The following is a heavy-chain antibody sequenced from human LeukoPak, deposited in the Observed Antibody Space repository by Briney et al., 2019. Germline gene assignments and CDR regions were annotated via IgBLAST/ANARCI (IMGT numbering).Heavy chain of an antibody. J-gene: IGHJ4*01. CDR2: IYSAGST. V-gene: IGHV3-53*01. CDR3: ASGGMGARKYYSDPFHY. Sequence: GGSLRLSCVASGFTVSSNYMSWVRQAPGKGLEWVSIIYSAGSTYYADSVRGRFTISRDSSKNTVCLQMNSLRAEDTAVYYCASGGMGARKYYSDPFHYWGHGALVTVSS. D-gene: IGHD3-10*01. CDR1: GFTVSSNY.